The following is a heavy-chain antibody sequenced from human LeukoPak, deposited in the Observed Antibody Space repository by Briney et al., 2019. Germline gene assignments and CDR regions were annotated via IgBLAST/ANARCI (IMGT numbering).Heavy chain of an antibody. D-gene: IGHD3-22*01. J-gene: IGHJ4*02. CDR2: IKTDGSST. CDR3: AKTPDITMIVVVIPYFDY. Sequence: PGGSLRLSCAASGFTFSSYWMHWVRQAPGKGLVWVSHIKTDGSSTNYAESVKGRFTISRDNSKNTLYLQMDSLRAEDTAVYYCAKTPDITMIVVVIPYFDYWGQGTLVTVSS. CDR1: GFTFSSYW. V-gene: IGHV3-74*01.